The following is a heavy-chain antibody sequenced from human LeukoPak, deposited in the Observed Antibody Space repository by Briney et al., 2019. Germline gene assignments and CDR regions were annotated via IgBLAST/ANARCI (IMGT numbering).Heavy chain of an antibody. CDR1: GYSISSGYY. CDR3: ARQQLAQHFDY. V-gene: IGHV4-38-2*02. D-gene: IGHD6-13*01. CDR2: IYHSGST. J-gene: IGHJ4*02. Sequence: SETLSLTCTVSGYSISSGYYWGWIRPPPGKGLEWIGSIYHSGSTYYNPSLKSRVTISVDTSKNQFSLKLSSVTAADTAVYYCARQQLAQHFDYWGQGTLVTVSS.